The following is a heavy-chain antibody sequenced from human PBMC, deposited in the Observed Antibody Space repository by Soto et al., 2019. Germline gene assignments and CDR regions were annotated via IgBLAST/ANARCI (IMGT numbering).Heavy chain of an antibody. V-gene: IGHV4-59*01. J-gene: IGHJ6*02. Sequence: SETLSLTCTVSGGSISSYSWSWIRQPPGKGLEWIGYLYYTGSTNYNPSLKSRITISADTSKNQVSLKLTSVTAADTAVYFCARDREMTTPYYYAMDVWGQGTTVTVSS. CDR3: ARDREMTTPYYYAMDV. CDR1: GGSISSYS. D-gene: IGHD4-17*01. CDR2: LYYTGST.